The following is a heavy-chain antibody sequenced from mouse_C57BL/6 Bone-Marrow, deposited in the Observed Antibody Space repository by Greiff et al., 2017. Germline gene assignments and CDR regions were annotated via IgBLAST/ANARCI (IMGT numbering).Heavy chain of an antibody. CDR3: ARNSSNVYYFDY. J-gene: IGHJ2*01. CDR1: GYTFTSYG. V-gene: IGHV1-81*01. D-gene: IGHD2-5*01. CDR2: IYPRSGNT. Sequence: QVQLKESGAELARPGASVKLSCKASGYTFTSYGISWVKQRTGQGLEWIGEIYPRSGNTYYNEKFKGKATLTADKSSSTAYMELRSLTSEDSAVYFCARNSSNVYYFDYWGQGTTLTVSS.